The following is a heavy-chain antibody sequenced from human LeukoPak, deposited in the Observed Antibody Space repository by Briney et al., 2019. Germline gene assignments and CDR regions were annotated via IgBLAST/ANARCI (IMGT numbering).Heavy chain of an antibody. CDR1: GYSISSGYY. V-gene: IGHV4-38-2*02. J-gene: IGHJ5*02. Sequence: SETLSLTCTVSGYSISSGYYWGWIRQPPGKGLEWIGSIYHSGSTYYNPSLKSRVTISVDTSKNQFSLKLSSVTAADTAVYYCARDGITMVRGVIGWFDPWGQGTLVTVSS. CDR3: ARDGITMVRGVIGWFDP. D-gene: IGHD3-10*01. CDR2: IYHSGST.